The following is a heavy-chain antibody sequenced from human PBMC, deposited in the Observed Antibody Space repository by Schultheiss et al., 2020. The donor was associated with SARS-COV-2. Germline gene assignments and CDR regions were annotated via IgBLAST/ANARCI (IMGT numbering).Heavy chain of an antibody. V-gene: IGHV3-48*02. Sequence: GGSLRLSCAASGFTFSSYGMHWVRQAPGKGLEWVSSISSSGDSTYYADSVKGRFTISRDNAKNSLYLQMNSLRDEDTAVYYCARDTGLNDYSNYIWLRYYYGMDVWGQGTTVTVSS. CDR3: ARDTGLNDYSNYIWLRYYYGMDV. CDR2: ISSSGDST. CDR1: GFTFSSYG. D-gene: IGHD4-11*01. J-gene: IGHJ6*02.